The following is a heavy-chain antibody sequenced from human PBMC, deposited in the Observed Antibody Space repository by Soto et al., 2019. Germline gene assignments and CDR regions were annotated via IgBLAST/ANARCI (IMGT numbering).Heavy chain of an antibody. CDR1: GFTFNNYG. CDR2: MSGSGGNT. V-gene: IGHV3-23*01. J-gene: IGHJ4*02. Sequence: GGSLRLSCAASGFTFNNYGMSWVRQAPGKGLEWVSAMSGSGGNTFYADSVKGRFTISRDNSRTTLYLQMNSLRAEDTAIYYCAKLPLAGIHYFDYWGQGTQVTVSS. D-gene: IGHD6-19*01. CDR3: AKLPLAGIHYFDY.